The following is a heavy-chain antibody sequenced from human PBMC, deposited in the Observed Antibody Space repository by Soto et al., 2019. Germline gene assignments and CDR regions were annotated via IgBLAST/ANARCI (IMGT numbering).Heavy chain of an antibody. J-gene: IGHJ4*02. V-gene: IGHV5-10-1*01. D-gene: IGHD6-19*01. Sequence: GESLKISCKSSGYSFTDYWIGWVRQMPGKGLEWMGRIDPSDSYTSYSPSFQGHVTISADKSISTAYLQWSSLKASDTAMYYCARVYSSGWSYFDYWGQGTLVTVSS. CDR2: IDPSDSYT. CDR1: GYSFTDYW. CDR3: ARVYSSGWSYFDY.